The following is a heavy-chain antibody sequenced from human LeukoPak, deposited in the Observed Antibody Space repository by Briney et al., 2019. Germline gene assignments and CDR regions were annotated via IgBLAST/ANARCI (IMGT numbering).Heavy chain of an antibody. V-gene: IGHV1-18*01. CDR1: GYTFTSYG. CDR2: ISAYNGNT. J-gene: IGHJ4*02. CDR3: ARGGYFGELLYLPNAEFDY. D-gene: IGHD3-10*01. Sequence: ASVKVSCKASGYTFTSYGISWVRQAPGQGLEWMGWISAYNGNTNYAQKHQGRVTMTTDTSTSTAYMELRSLRSDDTAVYYCARGGYFGELLYLPNAEFDYWGQGTLVTVSS.